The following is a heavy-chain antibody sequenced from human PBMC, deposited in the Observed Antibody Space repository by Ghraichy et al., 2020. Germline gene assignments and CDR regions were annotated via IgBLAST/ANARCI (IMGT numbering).Heavy chain of an antibody. Sequence: GESLNISCAASGFTFSSYAMSWVRQAPGKGLEWVSAISGSGGSTYYADSVKGRFTISRDNSKNTLYLQMNSLRAEDTAVYYCAKEIVVTPKNYFDYWGQGTLVTVSS. D-gene: IGHD2-21*02. J-gene: IGHJ4*02. V-gene: IGHV3-23*01. CDR1: GFTFSSYA. CDR2: ISGSGGST. CDR3: AKEIVVTPKNYFDY.